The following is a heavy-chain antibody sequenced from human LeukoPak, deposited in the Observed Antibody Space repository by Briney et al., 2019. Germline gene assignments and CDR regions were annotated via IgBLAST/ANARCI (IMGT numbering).Heavy chain of an antibody. D-gene: IGHD2-15*01. CDR1: GESLNSYY. V-gene: IGHV4-34*01. CDR3: ARVAWATRLGS. CDR2: IYESGTT. Sequence: PSETLSLTCAVYGESLNSYYWSWVRQPPGEGLEWIGEIYESGTTEYNPSLKSRVTISMVPSKQQFSLSLSSVTAADTAVYYCARVAWATRLGSWGLGTPVIVSS. J-gene: IGHJ4*02.